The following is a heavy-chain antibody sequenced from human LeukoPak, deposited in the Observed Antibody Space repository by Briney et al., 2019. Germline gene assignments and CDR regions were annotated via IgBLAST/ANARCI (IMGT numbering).Heavy chain of an antibody. Sequence: GGSLRLSCTVSGFTVSSNSMSWVRQAPGKGLEWVSFIYSAGSTHYSDSVKGRFTISIDNSKNTLYLQMNSLRAEDTAVYYCAKGSGSYDYWGQGTLVTVSS. CDR2: IYSAGST. CDR1: GFTVSSNS. D-gene: IGHD1-26*01. V-gene: IGHV3-53*01. J-gene: IGHJ4*02. CDR3: AKGSGSYDY.